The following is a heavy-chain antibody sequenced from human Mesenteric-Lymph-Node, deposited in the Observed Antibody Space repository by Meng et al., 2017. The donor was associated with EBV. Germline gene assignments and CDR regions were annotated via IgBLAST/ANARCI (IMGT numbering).Heavy chain of an antibody. Sequence: QVQLVQSGAEVKKPGASVKVSCKASGYTFINYDINWVRQAPGRGLEWMGWMNPNSGNTAYAQKFQGRVSMTRSTSITTAYMELTGLRSDDMAVYYCVRAFYGGNSDFWGQGTLVTVSS. D-gene: IGHD4-23*01. CDR1: GYTFINYD. CDR3: VRAFYGGNSDF. CDR2: MNPNSGNT. V-gene: IGHV1-8*01. J-gene: IGHJ4*02.